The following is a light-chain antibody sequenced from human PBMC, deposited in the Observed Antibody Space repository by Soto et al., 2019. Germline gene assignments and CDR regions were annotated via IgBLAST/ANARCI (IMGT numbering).Light chain of an antibody. J-gene: IGKJ1*01. V-gene: IGKV1-9*01. Sequence: DIQLTQSPSFLSASVGDRVTITCRASQGISSYLAWYQQRPGKAPNLLIYAASTLQSRVPSRFSGSGSGTEFTLTISSLQPEDCATYYCQQLISFPRTFGQGTKVEIK. CDR1: QGISSY. CDR3: QQLISFPRT. CDR2: AAS.